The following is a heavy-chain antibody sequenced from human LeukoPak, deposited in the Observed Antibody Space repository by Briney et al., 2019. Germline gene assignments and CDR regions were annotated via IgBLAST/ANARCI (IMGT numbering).Heavy chain of an antibody. V-gene: IGHV3-21*04. J-gene: IGHJ4*02. Sequence: GGSLRLSCAASGFTFSSYSMNWVRQAPGKGLEWVSSISSSSSYIYYADSVKGRFTISRDNSKNTLYLQMNSLRAEDTAVYYCAKGLSSSWYPFDYWGQGTLVTVSS. CDR2: ISSSSSYI. D-gene: IGHD6-13*01. CDR3: AKGLSSSWYPFDY. CDR1: GFTFSSYS.